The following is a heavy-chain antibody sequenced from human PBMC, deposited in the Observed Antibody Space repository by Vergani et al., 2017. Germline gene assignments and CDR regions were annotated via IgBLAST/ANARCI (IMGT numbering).Heavy chain of an antibody. V-gene: IGHV4-59*01. Sequence: QVQLQESGPGLVKPSETLSLTCTVSGGSISSYYWSWIRQPPGKGLEWIGYIYYSGSTNYNPSLKSRVTISVDTSKNQFSLKLSSVTAADTAVYYCARGVSTNYYYYSMDVWGQGTTVTVSS. CDR3: ARGVSTNYYYYSMDV. CDR2: IYYSGST. J-gene: IGHJ6*02. CDR1: GGSISSYY. D-gene: IGHD5/OR15-5a*01.